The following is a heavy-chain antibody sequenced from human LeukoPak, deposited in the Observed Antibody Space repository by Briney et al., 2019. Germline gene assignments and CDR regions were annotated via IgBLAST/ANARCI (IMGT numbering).Heavy chain of an antibody. CDR3: ATTPPSCSGGSRPNDY. V-gene: IGHV3-9*01. J-gene: IGHJ4*02. D-gene: IGHD2-15*01. Sequence: GRSLRLSCAASGFTFDDYAMHWVRQAPGKGLEWVSGISWNSGSIGYADSVKGRFTISRDNAKNSLYLQMNSLRAEDTALYYCATTPPSCSGGSRPNDYWGQGTLVTVSS. CDR1: GFTFDDYA. CDR2: ISWNSGSI.